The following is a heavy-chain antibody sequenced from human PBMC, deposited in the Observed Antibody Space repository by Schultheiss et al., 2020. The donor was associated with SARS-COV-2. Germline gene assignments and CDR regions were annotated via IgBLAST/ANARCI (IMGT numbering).Heavy chain of an antibody. D-gene: IGHD3-10*01. V-gene: IGHV3-33*08. J-gene: IGHJ4*02. CDR3: ARIGIEWFGDREDY. Sequence: GESLKISCAASGFTFGTYSMTWVRQPPGKGLEWVAVIWYDGSNKYYADSVKGRFTISRDISDNTVYLQLNSLRAEDTAVYYCARIGIEWFGDREDYWGQGTLVTVSS. CDR1: GFTFGTYS. CDR2: IWYDGSNK.